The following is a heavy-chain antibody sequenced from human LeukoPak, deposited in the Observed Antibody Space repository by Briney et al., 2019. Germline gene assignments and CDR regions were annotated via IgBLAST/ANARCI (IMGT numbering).Heavy chain of an antibody. CDR1: GGSISGDDDY. J-gene: IGHJ4*02. V-gene: IGHV4-30-4*08. D-gene: IGHD4-17*01. CDR2: INHSGNT. Sequence: TPSETLSLTCSVSGGSISGDDDYWSWIRQPPGKGLEWIGYINHSGNTYYIPSLRSRGTISIDTSKNQFSLELSSVTAADTAVYYCARYTVTNLLDFWGQGTLVTVSS. CDR3: ARYTVTNLLDF.